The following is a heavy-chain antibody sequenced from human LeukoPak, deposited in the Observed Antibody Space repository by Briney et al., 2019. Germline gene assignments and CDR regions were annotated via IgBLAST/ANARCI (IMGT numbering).Heavy chain of an antibody. CDR1: GGSISSGDYY. Sequence: SQTLSLTCTVSGGSISSGDYYWRWIRQPPGKGLEWIVYIYYSGSTYYNPSLKSRVTISVDTSKNQFSLKLSSVTAADTAVYYCARGESRVSICHWGQGTLVTVSS. CDR3: ARGESRVSICH. D-gene: IGHD6-13*01. CDR2: IYYSGST. J-gene: IGHJ4*02. V-gene: IGHV4-30-4*01.